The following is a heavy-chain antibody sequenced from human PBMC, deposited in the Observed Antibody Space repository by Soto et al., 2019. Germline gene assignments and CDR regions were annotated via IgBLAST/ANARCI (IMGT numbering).Heavy chain of an antibody. CDR1: GFTFSGYC. Sequence: GGSLRLTCAASGFTFSGYCMHWVRQAPGKGLEWVAVICYDGSNKYYADSVKGRITISRDNSKNTLNLQMISLTAEDTAVYYCAREGARSSRLRYFDVWGKGTMVTVSS. J-gene: IGHJ6*04. V-gene: IGHV3-33*01. D-gene: IGHD6-13*01. CDR3: AREGARSSRLRYFDV. CDR2: ICYDGSNK.